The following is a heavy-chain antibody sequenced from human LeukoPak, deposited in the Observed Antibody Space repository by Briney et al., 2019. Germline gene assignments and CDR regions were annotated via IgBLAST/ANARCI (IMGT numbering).Heavy chain of an antibody. CDR3: ARDFPGGSYALDAFDI. CDR1: GFTFSSYS. Sequence: PGGSLRLSCAASGFTFSSYSMNWVRQAPGKGLEWVSSISSSSSYIYYADSVKGRFTISRGNAKNSLYLQMNSLRAEDTAVYYCARDFPGGSYALDAFDIWGQGTMVTVSS. J-gene: IGHJ3*02. D-gene: IGHD1-26*01. CDR2: ISSSSSYI. V-gene: IGHV3-21*01.